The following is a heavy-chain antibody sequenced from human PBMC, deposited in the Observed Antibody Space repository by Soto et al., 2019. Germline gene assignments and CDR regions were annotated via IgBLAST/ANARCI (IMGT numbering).Heavy chain of an antibody. CDR2: ISSSSSTI. CDR3: ARGQLEWELLAYYYGMDV. V-gene: IGHV3-48*02. J-gene: IGHJ6*02. Sequence: EVQLVESGGGLVQPGGSLRLSCAASGFTFSSYSMNWVRQAPGKGLEWVSYISSSSSTIYYADSVKGRFTISRDNAKNSLYLQMNSLRDEDTAVYYCARGQLEWELLAYYYGMDVWGQGTTVTVSS. D-gene: IGHD1-26*01. CDR1: GFTFSSYS.